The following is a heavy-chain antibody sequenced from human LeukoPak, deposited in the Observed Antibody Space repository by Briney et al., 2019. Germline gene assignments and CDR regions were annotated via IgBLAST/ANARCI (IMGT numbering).Heavy chain of an antibody. V-gene: IGHV4-61*08. J-gene: IGHJ3*02. Sequence: SETLSLTCTVSGGSISSGGYYWSWIRQPPGKGLEWIGYIYYSGSTNYNPSLKSRVTISVDTSKNQFSLKLSSVTAADTAVYYCARDPGYSGYDRAYGTFDIWGQGTMVTVSS. CDR2: IYYSGST. CDR1: GGSISSGGYY. CDR3: ARDPGYSGYDRAYGTFDI. D-gene: IGHD5-12*01.